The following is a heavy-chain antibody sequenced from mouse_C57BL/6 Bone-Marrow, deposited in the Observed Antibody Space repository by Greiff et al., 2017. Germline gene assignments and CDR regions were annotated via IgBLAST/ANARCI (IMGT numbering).Heavy chain of an antibody. CDR1: GYAFTNYL. CDR2: INPGSGGT. D-gene: IGHD2-3*01. Sequence: QVQLQQSGAELVRPGTSVKVSCKASGYAFTNYLIEWVKQRPGQGLEWIGVINPGSGGTNYNEKFKGKATLTADKSSSTAYMQLSSLTSEDSAVYCCGRWDGYYAMDYWGQRTSVTVSS. CDR3: GRWDGYYAMDY. V-gene: IGHV1-54*01. J-gene: IGHJ4*01.